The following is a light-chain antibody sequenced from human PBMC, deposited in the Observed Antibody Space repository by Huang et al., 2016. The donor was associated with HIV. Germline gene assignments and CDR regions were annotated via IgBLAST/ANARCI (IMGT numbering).Light chain of an antibody. V-gene: IGKV3-15*01. J-gene: IGKJ1*01. Sequence: EIVMTQSPATRSVSPGERATLSCRVSQSVSSNLAWYQQKPGQAPRLLICGASTRATGIPARFSGSGSGTEFTLTISSLQSEDFAVYYCQQYNNWPRTCGQGTKVEIK. CDR3: QQYNNWPRT. CDR1: QSVSSN. CDR2: GAS.